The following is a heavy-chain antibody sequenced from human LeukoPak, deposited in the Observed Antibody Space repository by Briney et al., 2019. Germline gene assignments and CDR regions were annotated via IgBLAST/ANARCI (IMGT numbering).Heavy chain of an antibody. CDR1: GFTFSSYA. J-gene: IGHJ3*02. CDR2: ISYDGSNK. V-gene: IGHV3-30-3*01. CDR3: ARELRDPLQQGAFDI. Sequence: GGSLRLSCAASGFTFSSYAMHWVRQAPGKGLEWVAVISYDGSNKYYADSVKGRFTISRDNSKNTLYLQMNSLRAEDTAVYYCARELRDPLQQGAFDIWGQGTMVTVSS. D-gene: IGHD3-3*01.